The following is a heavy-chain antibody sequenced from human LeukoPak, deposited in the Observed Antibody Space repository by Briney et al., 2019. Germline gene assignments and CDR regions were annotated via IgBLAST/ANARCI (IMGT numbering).Heavy chain of an antibody. CDR1: GFTFSSYS. CDR2: ISSSSSYI. V-gene: IGHV3-21*01. D-gene: IGHD3-3*01. CDR3: ARDLRLDYDFWSAALDY. Sequence: PGGSLRLSCAASGFTFSSYSMNWVRQAPGKGLEWVSSISSSSSYIYYADSVKGRFTISRDNAKNSLYLQMNSLRAEDTAVYYCARDLRLDYDFWSAALDYWGQGTLVTVSS. J-gene: IGHJ4*02.